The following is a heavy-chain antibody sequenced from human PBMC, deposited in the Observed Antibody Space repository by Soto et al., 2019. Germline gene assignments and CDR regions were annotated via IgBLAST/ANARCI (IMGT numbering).Heavy chain of an antibody. CDR2: IHPDGGHT. CDR1: GYTFTNYY. CDR3: ARGDNDY. Sequence: ASVKVSCKASGYTFTNYYVQWVRQAPGQGLEWLGVIHPDGGHTTYSQKFHDRVTMTRDTFTSTVYMELSSLRSEDTAVYYCARGDNDYWGQGTLVTVSS. J-gene: IGHJ4*02. V-gene: IGHV1-46*01.